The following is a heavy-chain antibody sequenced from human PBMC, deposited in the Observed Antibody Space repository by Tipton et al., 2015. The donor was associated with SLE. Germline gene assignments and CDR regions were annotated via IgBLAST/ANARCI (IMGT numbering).Heavy chain of an antibody. Sequence: TLSLTCAVYGGSISSSSSYYWAWIRQPPGKGVEWIGEIYHRGSTNYNPSLKSRVTISVDTSNNQFSLKLTSVTAADTALYYCASLLTPKYFSYGMDVWGQGTTVTVSS. CDR3: ASLLTPKYFSYGMDV. CDR2: IYHRGST. D-gene: IGHD4/OR15-4a*01. J-gene: IGHJ6*02. V-gene: IGHV4-39*07. CDR1: GGSISSSSSYY.